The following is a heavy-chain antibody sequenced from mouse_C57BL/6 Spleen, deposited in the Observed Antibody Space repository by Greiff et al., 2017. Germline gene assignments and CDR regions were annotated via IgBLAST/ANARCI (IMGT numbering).Heavy chain of an antibody. CDR3: ASPYYSNSWFAY. CDR1: GFTFSSYA. V-gene: IGHV5-4*01. Sequence: EVQGVESGGGLVKPGGSLKLSCAASGFTFSSYAMSWVRQTPEKRLEWVATISDGGSYTYYPDNVKGRFTISRDNAKNNLYLQMSHLKSEDTAMYYCASPYYSNSWFAYWGQGTLVTVSA. CDR2: ISDGGSYT. D-gene: IGHD2-5*01. J-gene: IGHJ3*01.